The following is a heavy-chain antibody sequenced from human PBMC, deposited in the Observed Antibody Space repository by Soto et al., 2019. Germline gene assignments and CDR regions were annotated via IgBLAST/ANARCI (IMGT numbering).Heavy chain of an antibody. V-gene: IGHV3-23*01. D-gene: IGHD2-2*01. CDR2: ISGSGGST. CDR1: GFTFSSYA. CDR3: VPSQYIVVVPAAMVADY. Sequence: GGSLRLSCAASGFTFSSYAMSWVRQAPGKGLEWVSAISGSGGSTYYADSVKGRFTISRDNSKNTLYLQMNSLRAEDTAVYYCVPSQYIVVVPAAMVADYWGQGTLVTVSS. J-gene: IGHJ4*02.